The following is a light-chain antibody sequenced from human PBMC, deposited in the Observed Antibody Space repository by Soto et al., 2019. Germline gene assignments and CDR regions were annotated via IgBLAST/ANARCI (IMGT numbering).Light chain of an antibody. Sequence: QSVLTQPPSASGTPGQRATISCCGSNSNIGSDIVNCYQLLPGAAPEVLINTTNQRPSGVPERFSGSKSGTSASLAISGLQSADDSTYSSPSWSGGLSRAFVFGTSTKGTVL. V-gene: IGLV1-44*01. CDR1: NSNIGSDI. CDR2: TTN. J-gene: IGLJ6*01. CDR3: PSWSGGLSRAFV.